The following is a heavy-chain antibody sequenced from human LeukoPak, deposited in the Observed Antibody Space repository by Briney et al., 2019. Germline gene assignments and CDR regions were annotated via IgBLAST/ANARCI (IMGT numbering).Heavy chain of an antibody. D-gene: IGHD2-2*01. CDR3: VRVRYCSSTNCHGGWFDP. CDR2: ISPSGGTI. Sequence: GGSLRLSCAASGFTFSSYAMSWVRQAPGKGLEWVSYISPSGGTITYADSVKGRFTISRDNAKNSLYLQMNSLGAEDTAVYYCVRVRYCSSTNCHGGWFDPWGQGTLVTVSS. V-gene: IGHV3-48*03. J-gene: IGHJ5*02. CDR1: GFTFSSYA.